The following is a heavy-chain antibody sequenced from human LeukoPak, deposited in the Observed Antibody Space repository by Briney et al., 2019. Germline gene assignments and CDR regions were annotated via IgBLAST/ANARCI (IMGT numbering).Heavy chain of an antibody. CDR1: GFTFSDFW. V-gene: IGHV3-7*01. D-gene: IGHD6-13*01. Sequence: GGSLRLSCAVSGFTFSDFWMNWVRRSPGKGLEWVASINQNGGETSYVDSVKGRFTISRDNPKNSLYLQMTSLRAEDTAVYYCARDGTAPGLYFDLWGQGTLVTVSS. CDR2: INQNGGET. CDR3: ARDGTAPGLYFDL. J-gene: IGHJ4*01.